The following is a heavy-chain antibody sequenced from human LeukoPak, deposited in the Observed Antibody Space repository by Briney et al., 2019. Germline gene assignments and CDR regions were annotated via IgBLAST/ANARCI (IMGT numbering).Heavy chain of an antibody. V-gene: IGHV1-46*01. D-gene: IGHD5-18*01. Sequence: GSSVKVSCKASGYTFTSYYMHWVRQAPGQGLEWMGIINPSGGSTSYAQKFQGRVTMTRDTSTSTVYMELSSLRSEDTAVYYCARVTAMGPQERAFDIWGQGTMVTVSS. J-gene: IGHJ3*02. CDR3: ARVTAMGPQERAFDI. CDR2: INPSGGST. CDR1: GYTFTSYY.